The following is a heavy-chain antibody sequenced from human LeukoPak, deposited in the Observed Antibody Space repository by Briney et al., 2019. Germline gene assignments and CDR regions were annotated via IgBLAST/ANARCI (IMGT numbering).Heavy chain of an antibody. CDR2: IKQDGSEK. CDR3: ARDEVSPFDY. J-gene: IGHJ4*02. Sequence: GGSLRLSCAASGFTFSSYAMSWVRQAPGKGLEWVANIKQDGSEKYYVDSVKGRFTISRDNAKNSLYLQMNSLRAEDTAVYYCARDEVSPFDYWGQGTLVTVSA. CDR1: GFTFSSYA. V-gene: IGHV3-7*01.